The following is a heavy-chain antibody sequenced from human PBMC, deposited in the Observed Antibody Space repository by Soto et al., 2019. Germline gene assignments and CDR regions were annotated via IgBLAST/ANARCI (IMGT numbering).Heavy chain of an antibody. CDR2: IIPILGIA. J-gene: IGHJ6*03. CDR1: GGTFSSYT. Sequence: QVQLVQSGAEVKKPGSSVKVSCKASGGTFSSYTISWVRQAPGQGLEWMGRIIPILGIANYAQKFQGRVTITADKSTSTAYMELSSLRSEDTAVYYCASIAAASEYYYYYMDVWGKGTTVTVSS. CDR3: ASIAAASEYYYYYMDV. D-gene: IGHD6-13*01. V-gene: IGHV1-69*02.